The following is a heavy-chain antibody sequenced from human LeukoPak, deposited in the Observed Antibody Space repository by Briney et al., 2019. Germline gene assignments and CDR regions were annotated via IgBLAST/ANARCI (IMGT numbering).Heavy chain of an antibody. CDR3: ARDRKLRFLEWSWAYDY. CDR2: ISNSGGST. D-gene: IGHD3-3*01. Sequence: GGSLRLSCAASGFTFSSYWMTWVRQAPGKGLEWVSSISNSGGSTYYADSVRGRFTISRDNSKNTLYLQMNSLRADDTAVYYCARDRKLRFLEWSWAYDYWGQGTLVTVSS. CDR1: GFTFSSYW. V-gene: IGHV3-23*01. J-gene: IGHJ4*02.